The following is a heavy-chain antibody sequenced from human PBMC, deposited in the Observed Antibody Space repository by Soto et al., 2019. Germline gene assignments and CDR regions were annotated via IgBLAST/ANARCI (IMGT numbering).Heavy chain of an antibody. V-gene: IGHV4-34*01. D-gene: IGHD3-10*01. CDR2: INHSGST. CDR3: ARGPGWGYYGSGSYYKTLGRYRYYGMDV. J-gene: IGHJ6*02. Sequence: PSETLSLTCAVYGGSFSGYYWSWIRQPPGKGLEWIGEINHSGSTNYNPSLKSRVTISVDTSKNQFSLKLSSVTAADTAVYYCARGPGWGYYGSGSYYKTLGRYRYYGMDVWGQGTTVTVS. CDR1: GGSFSGYY.